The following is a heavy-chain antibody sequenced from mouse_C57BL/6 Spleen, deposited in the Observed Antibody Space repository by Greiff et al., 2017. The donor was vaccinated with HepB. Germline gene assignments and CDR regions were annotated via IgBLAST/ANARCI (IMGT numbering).Heavy chain of an antibody. Sequence: VQLQQSGPELVKPGDSVKISCKASGYSFTGYFMNWVMQSHGKSLEWIGRINPYNGDTFYNQKFKGKATLTVDKSSSTAHMKLRSLTSEDSAVYDCASIYYCGSSWDYYAMDYWGQGATVTVSS. D-gene: IGHD1-1*01. J-gene: IGHJ4*01. CDR2: INPYNGDT. CDR1: GYSFTGYF. CDR3: ASIYYCGSSWDYYAMDY. V-gene: IGHV1-20*01.